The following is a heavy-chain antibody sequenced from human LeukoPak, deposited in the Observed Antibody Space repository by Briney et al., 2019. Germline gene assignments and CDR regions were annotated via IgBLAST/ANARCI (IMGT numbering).Heavy chain of an antibody. CDR1: GFIVSGNF. J-gene: IGHJ6*02. CDR3: AGDLFLGGDYGDYNFYYGLDV. Sequence: GGSLRLSCAVSGFIVSGNFMSWVRQAPGKGLEWVSVIYSGGDTYYADSVKGRFTISRDNSKNTLYLQMNSLRADDTAVYYCAGDLFLGGDYGDYNFYYGLDVWGQGTTVTVSS. CDR2: IYSGGDT. D-gene: IGHD4-17*01. V-gene: IGHV3-66*01.